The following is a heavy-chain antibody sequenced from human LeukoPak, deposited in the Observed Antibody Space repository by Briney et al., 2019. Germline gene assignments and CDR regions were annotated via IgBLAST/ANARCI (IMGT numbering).Heavy chain of an antibody. CDR3: ARDIAGGTHGTPDY. CDR2: ISYDGSRD. Sequence: PGGSLRLSCAASEFTFSSHAMHWVRQAPGKGLEWLAAISYDGSRDAYADSVKGRFIILRDNSKNTLYLQMNSLRTEDTAFYFCARDIAGGTHGTPDYWGQGTLVTVSS. D-gene: IGHD2-8*02. V-gene: IGHV3-30*04. J-gene: IGHJ4*02. CDR1: EFTFSSHA.